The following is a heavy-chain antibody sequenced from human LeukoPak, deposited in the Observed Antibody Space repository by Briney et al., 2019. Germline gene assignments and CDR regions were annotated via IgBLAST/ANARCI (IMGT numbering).Heavy chain of an antibody. CDR3: ARRDSSRGPNWFDP. Sequence: SVKVSCKASGYTFTSYDISWVRQAPGQGLEWMGGIIPIFGTANYAQKFQGRVTITADKSTCTAYMELSSLRSEDTAVYYCARRDSSRGPNWFDPWGQGTLVTVSS. D-gene: IGHD6-13*01. CDR2: IIPIFGTA. CDR1: GYTFTSYD. V-gene: IGHV1-69*06. J-gene: IGHJ5*02.